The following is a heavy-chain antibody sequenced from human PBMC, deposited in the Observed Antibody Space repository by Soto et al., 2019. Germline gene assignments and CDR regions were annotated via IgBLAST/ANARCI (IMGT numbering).Heavy chain of an antibody. CDR1: GYTFTNYA. Sequence: ASVKVSCKTSGYTFTNYAINWVRQAPGQGLQWMGWISAYSGDTKYAQRFQDRLTVTTDPSTTTAYMELRSLRSDDTAVYYCARERDSSGYYGDYWGQGTLVTVS. D-gene: IGHD3-22*01. CDR3: ARERDSSGYYGDY. V-gene: IGHV1-18*01. CDR2: ISAYSGDT. J-gene: IGHJ4*02.